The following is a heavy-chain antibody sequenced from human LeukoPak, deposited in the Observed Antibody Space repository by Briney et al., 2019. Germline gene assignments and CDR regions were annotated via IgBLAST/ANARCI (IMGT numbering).Heavy chain of an antibody. CDR3: ARNVFSATPPGY. Sequence: QAGGSLRLSCAASGFTFSDYYMSWLRQAPGKGLEWVSYISSSGSTIYYADSVKGRFTISRDNAKNSLYLQMNSLRAEDTAVYYCARNVFSATPPGYWGQGTLVTVSS. D-gene: IGHD1-26*01. CDR1: GFTFSDYY. CDR2: ISSSGSTI. V-gene: IGHV3-11*04. J-gene: IGHJ4*02.